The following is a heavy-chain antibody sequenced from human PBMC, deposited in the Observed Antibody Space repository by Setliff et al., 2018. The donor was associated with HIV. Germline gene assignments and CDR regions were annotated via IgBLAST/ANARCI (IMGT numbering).Heavy chain of an antibody. Sequence: ASVKVSCKASGYTFTSYGISWVRQAPGQGLEWMGWIATLGGQTNYAQKFQGRVTLTRDTSTTTAYMELVGLKSDDTAVYYCATKVYCTNGVCLDAFDIWGQGTMVTVSS. CDR2: IATLGGQT. J-gene: IGHJ3*02. V-gene: IGHV1-18*01. CDR3: ATKVYCTNGVCLDAFDI. D-gene: IGHD2-8*01. CDR1: GYTFTSYG.